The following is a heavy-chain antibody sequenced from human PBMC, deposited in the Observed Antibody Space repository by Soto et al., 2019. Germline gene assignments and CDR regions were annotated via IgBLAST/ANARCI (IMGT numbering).Heavy chain of an antibody. CDR1: GFTFSDAW. CDR2: IKSKTDGGTT. J-gene: IGHJ4*02. D-gene: IGHD5-18*01. CDR3: TTDRGRRAGYAQDY. Sequence: EVQLVESGGGLVKPGGSLRLSCAASGFTFSDAWMSWVRQAPGKGLEWVGRIKSKTDGGTTDYAAPVKGRFTISRDDSKDTPYLQMNSLKTDDTAVYYCTTDRGRRAGYAQDYWGQGTLVNVSS. V-gene: IGHV3-15*01.